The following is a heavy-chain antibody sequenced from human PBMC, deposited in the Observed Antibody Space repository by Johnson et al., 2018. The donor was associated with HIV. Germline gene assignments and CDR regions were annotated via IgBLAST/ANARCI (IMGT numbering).Heavy chain of an antibody. D-gene: IGHD4-23*01. J-gene: IGHJ3*02. CDR2: ISHDGSNK. V-gene: IGHV3-30*03. Sequence: QVQLVESGGGVVQPGGSLRLSCAASGLTFSTYAMDWVRQAPGKGLEWVAVISHDGSNKYYADSVKGRFTISRDNSKNTLYLQMNSLRTEDTAVYYCARGDWLTVITSPDAFDIWGQGTMVTVSS. CDR1: GLTFSTYA. CDR3: ARGDWLTVITSPDAFDI.